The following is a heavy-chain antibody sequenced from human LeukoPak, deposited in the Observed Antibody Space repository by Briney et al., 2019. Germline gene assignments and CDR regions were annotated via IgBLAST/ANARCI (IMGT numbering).Heavy chain of an antibody. CDR2: IKEDGSEK. Sequence: GGSLRLSCAASGFTFTVYWMSWIRQPPGKGLEWVANIKEDGSEKYYVDSVKGRFTIPKENAKNSLYLQMTSLRAEDTALYYCARDAHLSYAAGIDYWGQGTLVTVSS. CDR1: GFTFTVYW. D-gene: IGHD3-16*01. CDR3: ARDAHLSYAAGIDY. J-gene: IGHJ4*02. V-gene: IGHV3-7*01.